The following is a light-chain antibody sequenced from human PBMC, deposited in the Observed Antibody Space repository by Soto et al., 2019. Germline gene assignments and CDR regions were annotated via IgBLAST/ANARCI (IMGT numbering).Light chain of an antibody. J-gene: IGKJ4*02. Sequence: EIVMTQSPATLSVSPGERATLSCRASQSVSSNLAWYQQKPGQAPRLLISYASRGATGIPARFSGSGSGTDFPLTNNCIQSEDFAVYFSQQYHTCPQTVSGGTKVDIK. CDR3: QQYHTCPQT. V-gene: IGKV3-15*01. CDR2: YAS. CDR1: QSVSSN.